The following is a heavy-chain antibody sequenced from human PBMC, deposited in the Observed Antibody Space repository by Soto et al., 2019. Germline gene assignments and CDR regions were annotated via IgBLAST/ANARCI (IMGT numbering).Heavy chain of an antibody. D-gene: IGHD6-19*01. Sequence: VQLVESGGGVVQPGRSLRLSCAASGFTFSDYAMHWVRQAPGKGLEWVAVVSHDGRNTHYADSVKGRFTISRDSSKNTVSLEMSSLRAEYTAVYYCAKGGRQWLVTSDFNYWGQGALVTVSS. J-gene: IGHJ4*02. CDR3: AKGGRQWLVTSDFNY. V-gene: IGHV3-30*18. CDR2: VSHDGRNT. CDR1: GFTFSDYA.